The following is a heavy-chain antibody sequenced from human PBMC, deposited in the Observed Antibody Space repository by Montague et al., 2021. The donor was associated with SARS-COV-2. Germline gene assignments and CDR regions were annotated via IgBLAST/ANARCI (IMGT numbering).Heavy chain of an antibody. V-gene: IGHV4-39*06. Sequence: SETLSLTCTVSGGSISSSNYYWGWIRQPPGKVLEWIGSIYYSGSTYYNPSLKSRVTISVDTSKNHFTLRLSSVTAANTAVYYCANFRRTQLLFGTVYYGMDVWGQGTSVAVSS. CDR2: IYYSGST. D-gene: IGHD2-2*01. J-gene: IGHJ6*02. CDR1: GGSISSSNYY. CDR3: ANFRRTQLLFGTVYYGMDV.